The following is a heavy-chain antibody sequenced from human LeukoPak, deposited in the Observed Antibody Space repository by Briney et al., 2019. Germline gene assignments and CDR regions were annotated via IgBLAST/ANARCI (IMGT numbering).Heavy chain of an antibody. CDR3: AKTPSYTSWYYFDF. J-gene: IGHJ4*02. V-gene: IGHV3-23*01. Sequence: GGSLRLSCAASGFTFNSYAMSWVRQAPGKGLEWVSGISGSGGNTYYADSVKGRFTISRDNSKNTLYVQMNSLRAEDTAVYYCAKTPSYTSWYYFDFWGQGTLVTVSS. CDR1: GFTFNSYA. CDR2: ISGSGGNT. D-gene: IGHD2-2*01.